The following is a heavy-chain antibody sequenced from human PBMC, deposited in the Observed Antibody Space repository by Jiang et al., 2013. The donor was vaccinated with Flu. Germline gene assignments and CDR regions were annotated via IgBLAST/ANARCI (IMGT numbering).Heavy chain of an antibody. CDR2: ISSSSSTI. CDR3: ARDHLGYCSSTSCYRWFDP. D-gene: IGHD2-2*01. V-gene: IGHV3-48*02. Sequence: VQLLESGGGLVQPGGSLRLSCAASGFTFSSYSMNWVHQAPGKGLEWVSYISSSSSTIYYADSVKGRFTISRDNAKNSLYLQMNSLRDEDTAVYYCARDHLGYCSSTSCYRWFDPWGQGTLVTVSS. CDR1: GFTFSSYS. J-gene: IGHJ5*02.